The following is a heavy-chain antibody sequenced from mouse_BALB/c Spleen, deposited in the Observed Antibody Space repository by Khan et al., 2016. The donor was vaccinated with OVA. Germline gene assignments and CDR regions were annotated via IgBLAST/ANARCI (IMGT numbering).Heavy chain of an antibody. CDR1: GYIFTSYW. V-gene: IGHV1-76*01. CDR2: IYPGTDSS. D-gene: IGHD1-1*01. J-gene: IGHJ4*01. Sequence: QVQLKESGAELVRPGASVKLSCKTSGYIFTSYWIHWVKQTSGQGLEWIARIYPGTDSSYYNEKFKGKATLTADKSSSTAYMQLSSLTSEDSAVYFCARWAITSRALDYWGQGTSVTVSS. CDR3: ARWAITSRALDY.